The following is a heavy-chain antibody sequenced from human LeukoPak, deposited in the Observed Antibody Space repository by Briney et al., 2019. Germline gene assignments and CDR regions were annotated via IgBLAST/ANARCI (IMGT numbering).Heavy chain of an antibody. D-gene: IGHD3-3*01. J-gene: IGHJ5*02. V-gene: IGHV4-39*07. CDR2: IYYSGST. CDR3: ARGPDFWSGPWLINWFDP. CDR1: GGSISSSSYY. Sequence: SETLSLTCTVSGGSISSSSYYWGWIRQPPGKGLEWIGSIYYSGSTYYNPSLKSRVTISVDTSKNQFSLKLSSVTAADTAVYYCARGPDFWSGPWLINWFDPWGQGTLVTVSS.